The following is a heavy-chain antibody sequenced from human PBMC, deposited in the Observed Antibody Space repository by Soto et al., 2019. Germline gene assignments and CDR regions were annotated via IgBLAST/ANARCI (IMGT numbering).Heavy chain of an antibody. J-gene: IGHJ4*02. D-gene: IGHD2-15*01. V-gene: IGHV1-3*01. CDR3: ARDTPGSPPLNY. CDR1: GYTFTSYA. CDR2: INAGNGNT. Sequence: QVQLVQSGAEVKKPGASVKVSCKASGYTFTSYAMHWVRQAPGQRLEWMGWINAGNGNTKYSQKFQGRVTITRDTSASTAYMELSSLRSEDTAVYYCARDTPGSPPLNYWGQGTLVTVSS.